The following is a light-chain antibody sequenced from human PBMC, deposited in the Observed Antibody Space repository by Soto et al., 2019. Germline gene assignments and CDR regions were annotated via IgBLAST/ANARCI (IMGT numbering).Light chain of an antibody. CDR2: GAS. CDR1: QSVSSD. J-gene: IGKJ3*01. Sequence: EIVMTQSPATLSVSPGERATLSCRASQSVSSDLAWYQQKPGQAPRLVIYGASTRATGIPARFSGSGSGTEFTLTISSLQSEDFAVYYCQQYGSSLFTFGPGTKVDIK. V-gene: IGKV3-15*01. CDR3: QQYGSSLFT.